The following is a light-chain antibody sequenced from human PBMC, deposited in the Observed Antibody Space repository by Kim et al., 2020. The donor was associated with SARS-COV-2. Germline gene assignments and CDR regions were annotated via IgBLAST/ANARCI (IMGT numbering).Light chain of an antibody. J-gene: IGLJ2*01. CDR1: SSDVGGYYY. V-gene: IGLV2-8*01. CDR2: DVI. CDR3: SSYAGNNNLI. Sequence: QSALTQPPSASGSPGQSVTISCTGTSSDVGGYYYVSWYQHHPGKAPKLLIYDVIERPSGVPDRFSGSKYGNTASLTVSVLQAEDEADYYCSSYAGNNNLIFGGGTQLTVL.